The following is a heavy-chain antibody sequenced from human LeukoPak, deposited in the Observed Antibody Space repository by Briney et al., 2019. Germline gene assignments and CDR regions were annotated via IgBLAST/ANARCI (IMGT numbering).Heavy chain of an antibody. CDR1: GGSFSGYY. Sequence: PSETLSLTCAVYGGSFSGYYWSWIRQPPGKGLEWIGEINHSGSTNYNPSLKSRVTISVDTSKNPFSLKLSSVTAADTAVYYCARVRRPTDVWGKGTTVTVSS. D-gene: IGHD6-25*01. CDR3: ARVRRPTDV. V-gene: IGHV4-34*01. CDR2: INHSGST. J-gene: IGHJ6*04.